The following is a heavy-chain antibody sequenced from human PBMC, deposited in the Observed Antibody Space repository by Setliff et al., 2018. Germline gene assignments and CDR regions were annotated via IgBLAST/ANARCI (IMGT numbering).Heavy chain of an antibody. CDR3: ASATLQRKFQSPRGLDV. CDR2: ISGSGTYT. CDR1: GFAFSSYW. V-gene: IGHV3-21*01. J-gene: IGHJ6*02. D-gene: IGHD2-15*01. Sequence: GGSLRLSCAASGFAFSSYWMNWVRQAPGKGLEWVSSISGSGTYTYTADSVKGRFTISRDNAKNSLYLQMNGLRAEDTALYYCASATLQRKFQSPRGLDVWGQGTTVTVSS.